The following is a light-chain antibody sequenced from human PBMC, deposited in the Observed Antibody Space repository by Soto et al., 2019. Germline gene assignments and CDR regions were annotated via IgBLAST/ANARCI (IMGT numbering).Light chain of an antibody. CDR2: EVD. CDR3: SAYAGGNIVI. V-gene: IGLV2-8*01. CDR1: SGDIGRYDF. J-gene: IGLJ2*01. Sequence: QSVLTQPPSASGSPGHSVTISCNGTSGDIGRYDFVSWYQQHPGKVPKLLIYEVDKRPSGVPHRFSGSKSGDRAALTVSGLQPEDEADYHCSAYAGGNIVIFGGGTKVTVL.